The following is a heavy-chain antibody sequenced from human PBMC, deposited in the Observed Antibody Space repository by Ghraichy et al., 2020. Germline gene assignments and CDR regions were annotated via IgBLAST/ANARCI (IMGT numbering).Heavy chain of an antibody. CDR3: ARHVAGTSLFGP. V-gene: IGHV4-39*01. Sequence: SETLSLTCTVSGGSISGSSYCCGWLRQPPGQGLGWIGSFCSGGNTYSNPSLRSRVTMSVDTSQYQFSLNLGSVTAADAATYYCARHVAGTSLFGPWGQGTLVTVSP. D-gene: IGHD6-19*01. J-gene: IGHJ5*02. CDR1: GGSISGSSYC. CDR2: FCSGGNT.